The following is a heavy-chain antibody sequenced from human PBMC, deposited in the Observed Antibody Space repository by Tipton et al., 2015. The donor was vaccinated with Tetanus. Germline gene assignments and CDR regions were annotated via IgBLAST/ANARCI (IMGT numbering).Heavy chain of an antibody. CDR1: GGSISSGGYF. CDR3: ARDQGGGRVARLNWFDP. J-gene: IGHJ5*02. Sequence: GLVKPSQTLSLTCTVSGGSISSGGYFWNWIRHHPGKGLEWIGYVYYSGSTYYNPSLKSRVTISVDTSSNQFFLKLTSVTAADTAVYYCARDQGGGRVARLNWFDPWGQGTLVTVSS. V-gene: IGHV4-31*03. D-gene: IGHD2-21*01. CDR2: VYYSGST.